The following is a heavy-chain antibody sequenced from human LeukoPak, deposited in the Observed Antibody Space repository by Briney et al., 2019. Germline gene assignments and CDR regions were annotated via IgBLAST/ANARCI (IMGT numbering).Heavy chain of an antibody. V-gene: IGHV3-23*03. J-gene: IGHJ4*02. D-gene: IGHD3-22*01. CDR2: IYSGGST. CDR3: ARSPYDSVFR. CDR1: GFTFSHYG. Sequence: GGSLRLSCAASGFTFSHYGMSWVRQAPGKGLEWVSVIYSGGSTEYIGSVKGRFTISRDNSKNTVYLQMNNLRAEDTAVYYCARSPYDSVFRWGQGTLVTVSS.